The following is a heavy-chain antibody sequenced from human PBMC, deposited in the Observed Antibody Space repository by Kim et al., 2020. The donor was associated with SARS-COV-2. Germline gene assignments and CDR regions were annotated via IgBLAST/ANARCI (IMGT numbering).Heavy chain of an antibody. CDR2: ISGDGGST. CDR3: AKDARISYSGSYQTPPPDYYYYYGMDV. V-gene: IGHV3-43*02. Sequence: GGSLRLSCAASGFTFDDYAMHWVRQAPGKGLEWVSLISGDGGSTYYADSVKGRFTISRDNSKNSLYLQMNSLRTEDTALYYCAKDARISYSGSYQTPPPDYYYYYGMDVWGQGTTVTVSS. J-gene: IGHJ6*02. D-gene: IGHD1-26*01. CDR1: GFTFDDYA.